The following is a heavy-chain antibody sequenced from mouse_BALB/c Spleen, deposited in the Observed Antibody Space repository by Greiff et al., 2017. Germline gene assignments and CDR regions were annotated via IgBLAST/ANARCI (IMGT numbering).Heavy chain of an antibody. CDR3: ARWDLLLRYWYFDV. V-gene: IGHV14-3*02. Sequence: EVQLQQSGAELVKPGASVKLSCTASGFNIKDTYMHWVKQRPEQGLEWIGRIDPANGNTKYDPKFQGKATITADTSSNTAYLQLSSLTSEDTAVYYCARWDLLLRYWYFDVWGAGTTVTVSS. CDR1: GFNIKDTY. J-gene: IGHJ1*01. D-gene: IGHD1-1*01. CDR2: IDPANGNT.